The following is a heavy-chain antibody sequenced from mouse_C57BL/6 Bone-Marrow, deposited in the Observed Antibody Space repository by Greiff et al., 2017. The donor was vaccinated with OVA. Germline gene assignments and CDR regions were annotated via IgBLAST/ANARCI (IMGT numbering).Heavy chain of an antibody. Sequence: VQLQQSGAELVKPGASVKLSCTASGFNIKDYYLHWVKQRTEPGLEWIGRIDPEDGETKYAPKFQGKATITADTSSNTAYLQISSLTSEDTAVYYCARHYYGSSRVVVAYWGQGTLVTVSA. CDR1: GFNIKDYY. CDR2: IDPEDGET. V-gene: IGHV14-2*01. J-gene: IGHJ3*01. D-gene: IGHD1-1*01. CDR3: ARHYYGSSRVVVAY.